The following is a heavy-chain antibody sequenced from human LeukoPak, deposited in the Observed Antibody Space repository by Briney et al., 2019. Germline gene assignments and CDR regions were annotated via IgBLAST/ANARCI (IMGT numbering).Heavy chain of an antibody. J-gene: IGHJ3*02. D-gene: IGHD2-2*01. Sequence: GESLKISCKGSGYSFTSHWIGWVRQMPGKGLEWMGIIYPGDSDTRYSPSFQGQVTISADKSISTAYLQWSSLKASDTAIYYCARQYPLGYCSSTNCLAFETWGQGTMVTVSS. CDR2: IYPGDSDT. V-gene: IGHV5-51*01. CDR3: ARQYPLGYCSSTNCLAFET. CDR1: GYSFTSHW.